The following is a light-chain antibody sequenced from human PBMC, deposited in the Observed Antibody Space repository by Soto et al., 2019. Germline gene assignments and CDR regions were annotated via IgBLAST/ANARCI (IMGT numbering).Light chain of an antibody. J-gene: IGKJ1*01. V-gene: IGKV3-20*01. Sequence: EIVLTQSPGTLSLSPGERATLSCRASQSVSSSYLAWYQQKPGQAPRLLIYGASSRATGIPDRFSGSGSGTDFTFTISRLEPEDFAVDYCQQYGSSPRTFGQGTKVEIK. CDR1: QSVSSSY. CDR3: QQYGSSPRT. CDR2: GAS.